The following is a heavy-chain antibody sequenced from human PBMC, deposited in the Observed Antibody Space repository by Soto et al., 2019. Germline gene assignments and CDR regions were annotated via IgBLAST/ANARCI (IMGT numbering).Heavy chain of an antibody. Sequence: SETLSLTCAVYGGSFSGYSWSWIRQPPGKGLEWIGEINHSGSTNYNPSLKSRVTISIDTSKNQFSLKLSSVTAADTAVYYCARGGRGYSFGYIDYWAQGTLVTVSS. V-gene: IGHV4-34*01. CDR3: ARGGRGYSFGYIDY. D-gene: IGHD5-18*01. CDR1: GGSFSGYS. J-gene: IGHJ4*02. CDR2: INHSGST.